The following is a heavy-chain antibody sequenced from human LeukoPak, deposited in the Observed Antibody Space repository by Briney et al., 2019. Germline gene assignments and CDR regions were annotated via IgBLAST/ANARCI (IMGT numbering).Heavy chain of an antibody. CDR1: GGTFSNYV. V-gene: IGHV1-69*01. CDR2: IIPLIGTA. Sequence: SVKVSCNASGGTFSNYVLSWVRQAPGQGLEWMGGIIPLIGTANYAQKFQGRVTITVDESTSTAYLEVSTLRSEDTALYYCATSSDAMTSTTFDIWGQGTMVSVSS. D-gene: IGHD2-2*01. CDR3: ATSSDAMTSTTFDI. J-gene: IGHJ3*02.